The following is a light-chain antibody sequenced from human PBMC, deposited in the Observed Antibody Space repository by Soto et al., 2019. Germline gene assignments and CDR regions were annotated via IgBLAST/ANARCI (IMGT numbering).Light chain of an antibody. CDR1: QSVNNN. J-gene: IGKJ4*01. CDR2: VAS. Sequence: EIVMTQSTATLSVSPGERATLSCRASQSVNNNLAWYQQKPGQAPRPLIYVASARATVIPARFSGSGSWTEFTLTIRSLQSEDFAVYYCQQYNNWPLTFGGGTKVEIK. V-gene: IGKV3-15*01. CDR3: QQYNNWPLT.